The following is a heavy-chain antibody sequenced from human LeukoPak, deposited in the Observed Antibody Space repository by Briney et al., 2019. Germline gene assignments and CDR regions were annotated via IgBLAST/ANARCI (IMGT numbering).Heavy chain of an antibody. CDR3: ARQVRGSYDFDL. CDR1: GYSFTSYW. V-gene: IGHV5-10-1*01. CDR2: IDPSDSYT. D-gene: IGHD1-26*01. Sequence: GESLKISCKSSGYSFTSYWITWVRQMPGKGLEWMGRIDPSDSYTNYSPSFQGHVTISADKSISTAYLQWSSLTASDTAMYYCARQVRGSYDFDLWGRGTLVTVSS. J-gene: IGHJ2*01.